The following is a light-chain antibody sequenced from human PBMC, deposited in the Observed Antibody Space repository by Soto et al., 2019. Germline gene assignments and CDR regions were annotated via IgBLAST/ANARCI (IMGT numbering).Light chain of an antibody. J-gene: IGLJ1*01. V-gene: IGLV2-14*01. Sequence: QSALTHPASVSGSPGQSITIPCTGTSSNVGGYQYVSWYQQHPGKAPKLMIYEVSNRPSGVSNRFSGSKSGNTASLTISGLQPEDETDYYCSSYTSSNTLVFGTGTKVTVL. CDR3: SSYTSSNTLV. CDR1: SSNVGGYQY. CDR2: EVS.